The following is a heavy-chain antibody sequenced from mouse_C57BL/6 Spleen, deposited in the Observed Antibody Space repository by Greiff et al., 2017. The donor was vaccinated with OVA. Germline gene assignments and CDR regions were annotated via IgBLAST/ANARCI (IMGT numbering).Heavy chain of an antibody. CDR1: GYTFTSYT. D-gene: IGHD2-4*01. V-gene: IGHV1-4*01. CDR2: INPSSGYT. CDR3: ARGVYDYDWAWFAY. J-gene: IGHJ3*01. Sequence: QVQLQQSGAELARPGASVKMSCKASGYTFTSYTMHWVKQRPGQGLEWIGYINPSSGYTKYNQKFKDKATLTADKYSSTAYMQRSSLTSEDSAVYYCARGVYDYDWAWFAYWGQGTLVTVSA.